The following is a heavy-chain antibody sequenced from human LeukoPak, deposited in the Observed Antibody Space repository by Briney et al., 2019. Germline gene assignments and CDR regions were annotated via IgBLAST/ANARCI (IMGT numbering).Heavy chain of an antibody. Sequence: PSETLSLTCTVSGGSISGYYWNWIRQLAGKGLEWIGRIYHSGSTDYNSSLRSRLTMSVDTSKSQFSLKLTSVTAADTAVYYCAREHRDYEGSGYYVDYWGQGTLVTVSS. CDR2: IYHSGST. J-gene: IGHJ4*02. V-gene: IGHV4-4*07. CDR3: AREHRDYEGSGYYVDY. CDR1: GGSISGYY. D-gene: IGHD3-3*01.